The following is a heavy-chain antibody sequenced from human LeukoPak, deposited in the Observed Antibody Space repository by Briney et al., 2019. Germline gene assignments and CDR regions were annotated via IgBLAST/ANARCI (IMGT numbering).Heavy chain of an antibody. V-gene: IGHV1-2*06. D-gene: IGHD5-18*01. CDR2: INPNSGGT. Sequence: ASVKVSCKTSGYTFTDSYIHWVRQAPGQGLEWMGRINPNSGGTNYAQKFQGRVTMTRDASISTAYMELSRLRSDDTAVYYCAREEHSYGYFHWGQGTLVTVSS. J-gene: IGHJ4*02. CDR1: GYTFTDSY. CDR3: AREEHSYGYFH.